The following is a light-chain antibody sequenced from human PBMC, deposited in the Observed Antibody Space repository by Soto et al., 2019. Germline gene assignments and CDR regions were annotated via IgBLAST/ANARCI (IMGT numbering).Light chain of an antibody. Sequence: EIVMTQSPATLSVSPGETATLSCRASQSISSHLAWYQQKPGQAPRLLMHDASARATGIPARFSGSGSGTDFTLTISSLQSEDFAVYYCQQYHYGWTFGQGTKVEIK. V-gene: IGKV3-15*01. CDR2: DAS. J-gene: IGKJ1*01. CDR3: QQYHYGWT. CDR1: QSISSH.